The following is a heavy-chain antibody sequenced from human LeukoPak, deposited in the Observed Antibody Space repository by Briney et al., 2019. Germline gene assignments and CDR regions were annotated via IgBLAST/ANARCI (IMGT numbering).Heavy chain of an antibody. J-gene: IGHJ5*02. CDR1: GFTFSSYS. D-gene: IGHD2-15*01. CDR3: AKDGLTRYLVVVAPLNWFDP. CDR2: ISGGGGST. V-gene: IGHV3-23*01. Sequence: PGGFLRLSCAASGFTFSSYSMNWVRQAPGKGLEWVSAISGGGGSTYYADAVKGRFTISRDNSKNTRYLQMNSLRVEDTAIYYCAKDGLTRYLVVVAPLNWFDPWGQGTLVTVSS.